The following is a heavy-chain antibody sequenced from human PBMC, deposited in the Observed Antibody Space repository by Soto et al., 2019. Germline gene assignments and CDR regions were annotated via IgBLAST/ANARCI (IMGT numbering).Heavy chain of an antibody. CDR2: ISAYNGNT. Sequence: QVQLVQSGAEVKKPGASMKVSCKASGYTFTSYGISWVRQAPGQGLEWMGWISAYNGNTNNAQKLQGRVTITTYTSTRTAYMELRSLRSDDTAVYYCAFSTVTTDTWFDPWGQGTLVTVSS. J-gene: IGHJ5*02. D-gene: IGHD4-17*01. CDR1: GYTFTSYG. V-gene: IGHV1-18*01. CDR3: AFSTVTTDTWFDP.